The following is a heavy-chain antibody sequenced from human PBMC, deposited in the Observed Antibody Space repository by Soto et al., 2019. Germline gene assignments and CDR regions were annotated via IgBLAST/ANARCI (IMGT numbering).Heavy chain of an antibody. CDR3: ARAGAAPYYYYGMDV. D-gene: IGHD2-15*01. CDR2: ISTYNGDT. J-gene: IGHJ6*02. V-gene: IGHV1-18*01. CDR1: GYTFSTSG. Sequence: EASVKVSCKASGYTFSTSGMSWLRQAPGQGLERMGWISTYNGDTNDAPKFQDRVTMTSDTSTSTVYMELRSLRSDDTAVYYCARAGAAPYYYYGMDVWGQGTRVTVSS.